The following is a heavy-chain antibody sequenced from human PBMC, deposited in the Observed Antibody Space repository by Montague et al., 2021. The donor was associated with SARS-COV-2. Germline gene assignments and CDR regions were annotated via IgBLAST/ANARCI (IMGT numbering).Heavy chain of an antibody. CDR2: IYFLGNT. J-gene: IGHJ5*02. D-gene: IGHD3-10*01. Sequence: SETLSLTCTVSGDSVSNDRCSWGWIRPSPGQGLEWIGSIYFLGNTYYXPSLKSRVTMSVDTSKNQLSLRLTSVTASDTAIYYCARSAMSRGVFTSWLDPWGQGTLVTVSS. CDR3: ARSAMSRGVFTSWLDP. V-gene: IGHV4-39*01. CDR1: GDSVSNDRCS.